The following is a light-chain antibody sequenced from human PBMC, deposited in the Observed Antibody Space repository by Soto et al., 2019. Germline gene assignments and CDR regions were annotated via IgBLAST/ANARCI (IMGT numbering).Light chain of an antibody. CDR1: TSNLGAGYD. Sequence: QSVLTQPASVSGAPGQTVSISCTGTTSNLGAGYDVHWYRHLPGTAPTLLISDNTNRPSGVPDRFSGSKSGTSASLAISGLQSEDEADYYCQSYDNSLRAYVFGHGTKVTVL. CDR2: DNT. J-gene: IGLJ1*01. CDR3: QSYDNSLRAYV. V-gene: IGLV1-40*01.